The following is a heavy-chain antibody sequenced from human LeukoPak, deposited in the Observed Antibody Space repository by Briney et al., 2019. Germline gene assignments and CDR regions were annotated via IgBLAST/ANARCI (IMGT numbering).Heavy chain of an antibody. J-gene: IGHJ4*02. V-gene: IGHV3-30*02. Sequence: GGSLRLSCAASGFTFSSYGMHWVRQAPGKGLEWVAFIRYDGSNKYYADSVKGRFTISRDNSKNTLYLQMNSLRAEDTAVYYCAKDRYGGYCTNGVCSFGNFDYWGQGTLVTVSS. D-gene: IGHD2-8*01. CDR1: GFTFSSYG. CDR3: AKDRYGGYCTNGVCSFGNFDY. CDR2: IRYDGSNK.